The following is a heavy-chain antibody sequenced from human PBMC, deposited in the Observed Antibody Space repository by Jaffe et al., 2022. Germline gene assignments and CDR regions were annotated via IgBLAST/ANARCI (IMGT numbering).Heavy chain of an antibody. CDR3: ARLYSYGPYLLYYFDY. Sequence: QITLKESGPTLVKPTQTLTLTCTFSGFSLSTSGVGVGWIRQPPGKALEWLALIYWDDDKRYSPSLKSRLTITKDTSKNQVVLTMTNMDPVDTATYYCARLYSYGPYLLYYFDYWGQGTLVTVSS. CDR1: GFSLSTSGVG. D-gene: IGHD5-18*01. CDR2: IYWDDDK. V-gene: IGHV2-5*02. J-gene: IGHJ4*02.